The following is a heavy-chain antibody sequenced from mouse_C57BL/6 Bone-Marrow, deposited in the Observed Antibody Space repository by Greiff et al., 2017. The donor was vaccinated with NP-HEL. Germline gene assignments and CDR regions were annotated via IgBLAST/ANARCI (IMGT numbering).Heavy chain of an antibody. D-gene: IGHD4-1*01. Sequence: EVKLMESGGGLVQPGGSMKLSCAASGFTFSDAWMDWVRQSPEKGLEWVAEIRNKANNHATYYAVSVKGRFTISRDDYKSSGCLQMDSSRAEDTGSYYCTVNGTYLDDWGQGTTLTVSS. V-gene: IGHV6-6*01. J-gene: IGHJ2*01. CDR2: IRNKANNHAT. CDR3: TVNGTYLDD. CDR1: GFTFSDAW.